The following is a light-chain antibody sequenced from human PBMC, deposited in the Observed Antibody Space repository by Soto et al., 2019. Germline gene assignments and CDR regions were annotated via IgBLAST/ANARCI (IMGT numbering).Light chain of an antibody. CDR1: SSDVGGYNY. CDR2: DVS. Sequence: QSALTQPASVSGSPGQSITISCTGTSSDVGGYNYVSWYQQHPGKAPTLMIYDVSNRPSGVSNRFSGSKSGNTASLTISGLQAEDEADYYCSSYTSRGVVFGGGTKLTVL. CDR3: SSYTSRGVV. J-gene: IGLJ2*01. V-gene: IGLV2-14*01.